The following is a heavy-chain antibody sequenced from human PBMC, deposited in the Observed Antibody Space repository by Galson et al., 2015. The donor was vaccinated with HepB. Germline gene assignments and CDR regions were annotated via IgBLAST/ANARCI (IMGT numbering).Heavy chain of an antibody. CDR1: GFTFSSYA. Sequence: SLRLSCAASGFTFSSYAMHWVRQAPGKGLEWVAVISYDGSNKYYADSVKGRFTISRDNSKNTLYLQMNSLRAEDTAVYYCARDQRFLEWLSPINYYYYGMDVWGQGTTVTVSS. V-gene: IGHV3-30*04. D-gene: IGHD3-3*01. CDR3: ARDQRFLEWLSPINYYYYGMDV. J-gene: IGHJ6*02. CDR2: ISYDGSNK.